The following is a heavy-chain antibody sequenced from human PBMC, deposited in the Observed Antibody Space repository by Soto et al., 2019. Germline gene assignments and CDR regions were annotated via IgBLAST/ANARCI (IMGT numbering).Heavy chain of an antibody. V-gene: IGHV3-23*01. CDR2: ISGSGGST. CDR3: ARDPYYYDSSGPGAFDI. CDR1: GFTLSSYA. J-gene: IGHJ3*02. Sequence: GGYLSLSWAASGFTLSSYAMSWVRQAPGKGLEWVSAISGSGGSTYYADSVKGRFTISRDNSKNTLYLQMNSLRAEDTAVYYCARDPYYYDSSGPGAFDIWGQGTMVTVSS. D-gene: IGHD3-22*01.